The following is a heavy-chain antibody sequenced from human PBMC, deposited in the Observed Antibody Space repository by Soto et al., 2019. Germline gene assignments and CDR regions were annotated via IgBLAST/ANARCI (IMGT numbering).Heavy chain of an antibody. V-gene: IGHV4-39*01. Sequence: QLQLQESGPGLVKPSETLSLTCTVSGDSMTSSSYYWGWIRQPPGKGLEWIGSIYNSERTSYNSGSTYYSPSPTIRVTTSGDTSKSQFSLKLSSVTAADTAVYYCARHTRNQFDPWGQGTLVTVSS. CDR1: GDSMTSSSYY. J-gene: IGHJ5*02. CDR2: IYNSERTSYNSGST. CDR3: ARHTRNQFDP.